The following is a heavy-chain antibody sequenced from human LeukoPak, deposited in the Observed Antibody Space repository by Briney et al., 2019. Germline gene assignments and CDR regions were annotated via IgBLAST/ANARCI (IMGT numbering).Heavy chain of an antibody. CDR2: ISSGSEYT. J-gene: IGHJ4*02. CDR1: GFTFSSYS. Sequence: PGGSLRLSCAASGFTFSSYSMNWVRQAPGKGLEWVSSISSGSEYTYYADSVKGRFTISRDNAKNSLYLQMNSLRAEDTAVYYCAKELDSSGYFDYWGQGTLVTVSS. V-gene: IGHV3-21*01. D-gene: IGHD3-22*01. CDR3: AKELDSSGYFDY.